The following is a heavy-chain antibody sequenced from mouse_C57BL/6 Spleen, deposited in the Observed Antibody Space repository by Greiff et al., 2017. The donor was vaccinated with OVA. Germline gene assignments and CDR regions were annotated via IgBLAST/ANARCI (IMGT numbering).Heavy chain of an antibody. J-gene: IGHJ2*01. CDR3: ARAGGYYVGKYYVDY. D-gene: IGHD2-3*01. CDR1: GYTFTSYW. Sequence: QVQLQQPGAELVRPGSSVKLSCKASGYTFTSYWMHWVKQRPIQGLEWIGNIDPSDSETHYNQKFKDKATLTVDKSSSTAYMQLSSLTSEDSAVYYCARAGGYYVGKYYVDYWGQGTTLTVSS. V-gene: IGHV1-52*01. CDR2: IDPSDSET.